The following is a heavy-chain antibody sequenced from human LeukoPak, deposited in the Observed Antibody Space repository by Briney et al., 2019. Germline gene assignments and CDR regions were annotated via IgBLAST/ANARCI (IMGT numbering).Heavy chain of an antibody. V-gene: IGHV3-74*01. Sequence: GGSLRLSCAASGFTFSSYWMHWVRQAPGKGLVWVSRINSDGSSTSYADSVKGRFTISRDNAKNSLYLQMNSLRAEDTAVYYCARVGGLRYFDWLFDYWGQGTLVTVSS. D-gene: IGHD3-9*01. J-gene: IGHJ4*02. CDR2: INSDGSST. CDR3: ARVGGLRYFDWLFDY. CDR1: GFTFSSYW.